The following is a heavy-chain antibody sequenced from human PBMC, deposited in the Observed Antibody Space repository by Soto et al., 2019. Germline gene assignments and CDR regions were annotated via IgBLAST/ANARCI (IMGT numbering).Heavy chain of an antibody. J-gene: IGHJ5*02. CDR3: ARDGPSWNYVNWFDP. D-gene: IGHD1-7*01. Sequence: GSLRLSCAASGFTFSSYVMHWVRQAPGKGLEWVANIKQDGSEKYYADSVKGRFTISRDNAKNSLYLQMNSLRAEDTAVYYCARDGPSWNYVNWFDPWGQGTLVTVSS. V-gene: IGHV3-7*01. CDR1: GFTFSSYV. CDR2: IKQDGSEK.